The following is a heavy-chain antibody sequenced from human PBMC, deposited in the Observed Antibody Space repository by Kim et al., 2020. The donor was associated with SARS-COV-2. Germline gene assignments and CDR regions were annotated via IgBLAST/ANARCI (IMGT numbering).Heavy chain of an antibody. J-gene: IGHJ6*01. Sequence: GGSLRLSCAASGFTFSSYGMHWVRQAPGKGLEWVAVISYDGSNKYYADSVKGRFTISRDNSKNTLYLQMNSLRAEDTAVYYCARDRGSSGWDVLYYYYYYGMDVWGQGTTVTVSS. CDR3: ARDRGSSGWDVLYYYYYYGMDV. D-gene: IGHD6-19*01. CDR2: ISYDGSNK. V-gene: IGHV3-33*05. CDR1: GFTFSSYG.